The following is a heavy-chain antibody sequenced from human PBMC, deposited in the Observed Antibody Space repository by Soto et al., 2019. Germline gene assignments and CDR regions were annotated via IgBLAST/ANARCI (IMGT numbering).Heavy chain of an antibody. J-gene: IGHJ4*02. CDR2: VFYKGNT. D-gene: IGHD5-18*01. CDR3: ARSGDSFGFTDY. CDR1: GGSITGYY. V-gene: IGHV4-59*01. Sequence: QVQLQESGPGLVKPSETLSLTCTVSGGSITGYYWTWIRQPPGKGLEWIGYVFYKGNTNYNPTLMSRVTISVDTSANQFSLRLISVTAADTAVYYCARSGDSFGFTDYWGQGTLVTVSS.